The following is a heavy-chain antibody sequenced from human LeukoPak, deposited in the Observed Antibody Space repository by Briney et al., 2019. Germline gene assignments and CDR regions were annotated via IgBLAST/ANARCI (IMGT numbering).Heavy chain of an antibody. D-gene: IGHD2-21*02. CDR2: IWHDGSNK. Sequence: GGSLRLSCAASGFIFSTYGMHWVRQAPGKGLEWVAVIWHDGSNKYYVDSVKGRFTISRDNSKNTVFLQMNSLRAEDTAVYYCARGPHIVVVTAIDCWGQGTLVTVTS. CDR1: GFIFSTYG. CDR3: ARGPHIVVVTAIDC. J-gene: IGHJ4*02. V-gene: IGHV3-33*01.